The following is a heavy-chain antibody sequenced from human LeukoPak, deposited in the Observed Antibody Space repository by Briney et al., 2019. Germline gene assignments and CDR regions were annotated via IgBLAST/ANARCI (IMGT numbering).Heavy chain of an antibody. D-gene: IGHD3-3*01. V-gene: IGHV3-48*01. CDR1: GFTFTMFG. J-gene: IGHJ3*02. CDR2: IDGHSGII. CDR3: ARTHDFGRGPPGDAFDN. Sequence: PGGSLRLSCAASGFTFTMFGMNWVRQAPGKGLEWVSYIDGHSGIIYYADSVQGRFTISRDNAKDSVFLQMNGLRVDDTAVYYCARTHDFGRGPPGDAFDNWGQGTLVTVPS.